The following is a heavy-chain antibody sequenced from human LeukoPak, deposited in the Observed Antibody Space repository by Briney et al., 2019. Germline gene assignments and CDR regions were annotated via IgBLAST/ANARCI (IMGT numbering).Heavy chain of an antibody. J-gene: IGHJ4*02. CDR3: ARRPSIVGATSDPFDY. CDR2: IYSGGST. V-gene: IGHV3-53*01. CDR1: GFTVSSSY. D-gene: IGHD1-26*01. Sequence: GGSLRLSCAASGFTVSSSYMTWVRQAPGKGLEWVSVIYSGGSTYYADSVKGRFTISRDNSKNTLYLQMNSLRADDTAVYYCARRPSIVGATSDPFDYWGQGTLVTVSS.